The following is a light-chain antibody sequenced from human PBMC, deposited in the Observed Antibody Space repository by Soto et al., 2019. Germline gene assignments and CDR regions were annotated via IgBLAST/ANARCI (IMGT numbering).Light chain of an antibody. CDR1: SSDVGGNKY. Sequence: QSALTQPASVSGSPGQSITISCTGSSSDVGGNKYVSWYQQHPGKAPKVMIYDVSNRPSGVSDRFSGSKSGNTASLTISGLQAEDEGDYYCSSYTTRNTRLFGGGTQLTVL. CDR3: SSYTTRNTRL. V-gene: IGLV2-14*01. J-gene: IGLJ3*02. CDR2: DVS.